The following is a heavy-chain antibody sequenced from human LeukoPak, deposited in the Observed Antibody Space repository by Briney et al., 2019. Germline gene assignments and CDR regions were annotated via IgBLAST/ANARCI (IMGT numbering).Heavy chain of an antibody. D-gene: IGHD3-10*01. CDR3: ARTAKYYYGSETYYFFDY. Sequence: SETLSLTCTVSGGSISRYYWSWIRQHPGKGLEWIGYISYSGSTTYNSSLKSRVTISLDTSQNQFSLKLTSVTPADTAVYYCARTAKYYYGSETYYFFDYWGQGTLVTVSS. J-gene: IGHJ4*02. V-gene: IGHV4-59*01. CDR2: ISYSGST. CDR1: GGSISRYY.